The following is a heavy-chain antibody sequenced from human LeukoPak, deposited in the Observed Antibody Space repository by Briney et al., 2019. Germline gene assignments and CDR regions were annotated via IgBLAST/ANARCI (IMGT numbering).Heavy chain of an antibody. D-gene: IGHD6-13*01. CDR2: IRYDGSVK. V-gene: IGHV3-30*02. Sequence: PGGSLRLSCEASGFIFSGYGMHWVRQAPGKVLEWVAFIRYDGSVKNYIDSVKGRFTISRDNSKNTLYLQMNSLRPEDTAIYYCSGHGPGVAADRDYWGQGTLVTVSS. CDR1: GFIFSGYG. J-gene: IGHJ4*02. CDR3: SGHGPGVAADRDY.